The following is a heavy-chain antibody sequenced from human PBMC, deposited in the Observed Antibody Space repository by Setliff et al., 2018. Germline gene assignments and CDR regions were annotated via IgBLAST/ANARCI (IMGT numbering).Heavy chain of an antibody. J-gene: IGHJ4*02. V-gene: IGHV3-23*05. Sequence: GGSLRLSCAASGFTFSSSAMAWVRQAPGKGLEWVSAINWGGCSRAYADSVKGRFTISRDNSKNTLYLQMNSLRAEDTAVYYCCRGSYFFVYWGQGSLVTVSS. CDR1: GFTFSSSA. CDR3: CRGSYFFVY. D-gene: IGHD1-26*01. CDR2: INWGGCSR.